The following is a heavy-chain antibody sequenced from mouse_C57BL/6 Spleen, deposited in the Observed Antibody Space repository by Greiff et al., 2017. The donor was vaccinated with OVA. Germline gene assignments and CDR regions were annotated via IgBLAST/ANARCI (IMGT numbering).Heavy chain of an antibody. CDR2: IWSGGST. CDR3: ARNGYYGSSRYFDV. V-gene: IGHV2-2*01. D-gene: IGHD1-1*01. Sequence: VQLVESGPGLVQPSQSLSITCTVSGFSLTSYGVHWVRQSPGKGLEWLGVIWSGGSTDYNAAFISRLSISKDNSKSQVFFKMNSLQADDTAIYYCARNGYYGSSRYFDVWGTGTTVTVSS. CDR1: GFSLTSYG. J-gene: IGHJ1*03.